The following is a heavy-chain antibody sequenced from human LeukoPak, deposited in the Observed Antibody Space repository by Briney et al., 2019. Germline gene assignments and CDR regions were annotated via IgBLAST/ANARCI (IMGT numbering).Heavy chain of an antibody. CDR2: IYSGGST. Sequence: HPGGSLRLSCAASGFTVSSNYMSWVRQAPGKGLEWVSVIYSGGSTYYADSVKGRLTISRDNSKNTLYLQMNSLRAEDTAVYYCARGPRLGYYYYGMDVWGQGTTVTVSS. V-gene: IGHV3-66*01. J-gene: IGHJ6*02. CDR1: GFTVSSNY. CDR3: ARGPRLGYYYYGMDV. D-gene: IGHD3-16*01.